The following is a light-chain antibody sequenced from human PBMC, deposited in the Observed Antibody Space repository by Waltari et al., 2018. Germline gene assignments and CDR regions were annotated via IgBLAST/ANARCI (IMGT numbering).Light chain of an antibody. V-gene: IGLV3-1*01. J-gene: IGLJ2*01. CDR3: QAWDSTTVI. Sequence: SYELTQPPSVSVSPGQTASITLSGYNLGNKYPCWYQQKPGQSPVLVAYQSDKRPSGIPERFSGSSSGDTATLTISGTQALDEADYYCQAWDSTTVIFGGGTKLTVL. CDR2: QSD. CDR1: NLGNKY.